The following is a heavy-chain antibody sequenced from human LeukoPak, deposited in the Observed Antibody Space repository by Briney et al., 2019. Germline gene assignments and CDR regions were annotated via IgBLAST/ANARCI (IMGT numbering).Heavy chain of an antibody. D-gene: IGHD2-21*01. Sequence: GGSLRLSCAASGFTFSNYSMNWVRQAPGKGLEWVSPISSSSRCIYYADSVKGRFTISRDNAKNSLYLQMNSLRAEDTAVYYCARSMAQEVDAFDIWGQGTMVTVSS. CDR1: GFTFSNYS. J-gene: IGHJ3*02. CDR3: ARSMAQEVDAFDI. CDR2: ISSSSRCI. V-gene: IGHV3-21*01.